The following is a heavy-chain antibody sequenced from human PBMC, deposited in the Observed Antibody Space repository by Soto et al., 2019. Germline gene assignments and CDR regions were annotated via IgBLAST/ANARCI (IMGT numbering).Heavy chain of an antibody. D-gene: IGHD3-10*01. CDR3: ARDTGYYGSGSYYNPPDY. CDR1: GFTFSSYA. Sequence: GGSLRLSCAASGFTFSSYAMHWVRQAPGKGLEWVAVISYDGSNKYYADSVKGRFTISRDNSKNTLYLQMNSLRAEDTAVYYCARDTGYYGSGSYYNPPDYWGQGTLVTVSS. V-gene: IGHV3-30-3*01. J-gene: IGHJ4*02. CDR2: ISYDGSNK.